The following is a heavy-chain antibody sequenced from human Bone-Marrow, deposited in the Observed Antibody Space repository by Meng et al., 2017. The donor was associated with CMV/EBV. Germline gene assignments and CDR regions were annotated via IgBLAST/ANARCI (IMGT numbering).Heavy chain of an antibody. CDR1: GGSISSYY. Sequence: SETLSLTCTVSGGSISSYYWSWIRQPPGKGLEWIGYIYYSGSTNYNPSLKSRVTISVDTSKNQFSLKLSSVTAADTAVYYCARVEWELLAGAFDIWGQGTMVTVSS. CDR2: IYYSGST. V-gene: IGHV4-59*01. D-gene: IGHD1-26*01. CDR3: ARVEWELLAGAFDI. J-gene: IGHJ3*02.